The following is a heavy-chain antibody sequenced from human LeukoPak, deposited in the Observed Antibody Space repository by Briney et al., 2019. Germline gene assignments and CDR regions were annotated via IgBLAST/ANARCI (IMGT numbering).Heavy chain of an antibody. CDR2: IKQDGSEK. D-gene: IGHD3-10*01. CDR1: GFTLRTSW. V-gene: IGHV3-7*01. CDR3: AKDGGGPLD. J-gene: IGHJ4*02. Sequence: PGGSLRLSCAASGFTLRTSWMSWVRQAPGKGLEWVGNIKQDGSEKNYVDSVKGRFTISRDNAKNSLYLQMNSLRADDTAVYYGAKDGGGPLDWCQGTLVTVSS.